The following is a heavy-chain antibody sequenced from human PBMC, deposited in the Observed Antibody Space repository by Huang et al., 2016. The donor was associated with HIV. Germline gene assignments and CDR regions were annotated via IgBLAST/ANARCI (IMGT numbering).Heavy chain of an antibody. V-gene: IGHV3-23*01. D-gene: IGHD3-3*01. CDR3: AKHLGGRRGFTFIVLFGAFDM. J-gene: IGHJ3*02. CDR2: TTASGGST. CDR1: GFTFGIYA. Sequence: EVQLLESGGGLAQHGGSLRLSCTASGFTFGIYAMNWVRQVPGKGCEGVQGTTASGGSTYYAKSVKGRFTISRDNSKNTLYLQMNSLRAEDTALYYCAKHLGGRRGFTFIVLFGAFDMWGQGTMVTVSS.